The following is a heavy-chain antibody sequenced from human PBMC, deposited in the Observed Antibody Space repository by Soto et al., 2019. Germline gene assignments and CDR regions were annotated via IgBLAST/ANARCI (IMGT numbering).Heavy chain of an antibody. CDR1: GGSFSGYY. J-gene: IGHJ5*02. V-gene: IGHV4-34*01. CDR3: ARRRGRDPLEWLDDRWFDP. Sequence: QVPLQQWGAGLLKPSETLSLTCAVYGGSFSGYYWSWIRQPPGKGLEWIGEINHSGSTNYNPALKSRVTISVDTPKNHFLLNLSSVTAADTAVYDCARRRGRDPLEWLDDRWFDPWGQGTLVTVSS. CDR2: INHSGST. D-gene: IGHD3-3*01.